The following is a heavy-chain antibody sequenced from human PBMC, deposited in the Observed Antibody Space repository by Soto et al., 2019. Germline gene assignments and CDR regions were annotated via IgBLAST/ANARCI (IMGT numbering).Heavy chain of an antibody. D-gene: IGHD1-26*01. V-gene: IGHV1-8*02. CDR2: MNPNSGNT. Sequence: ASVKVSCKASGYTFTSYGISWVRQAPGQGLEWMGWMNPNSGNTGYAQKFQGRVTMTRNTSISTAYMELSSLRSEDTAVYYCARGRGGGSYYGLRADAFDIWGQGTMVTVSS. J-gene: IGHJ3*02. CDR3: ARGRGGGSYYGLRADAFDI. CDR1: GYTFTSYG.